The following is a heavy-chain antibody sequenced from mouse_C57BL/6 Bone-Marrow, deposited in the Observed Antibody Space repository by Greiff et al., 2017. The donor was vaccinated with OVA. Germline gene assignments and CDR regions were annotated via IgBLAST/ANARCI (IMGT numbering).Heavy chain of an antibody. CDR1: GFTFTDYY. D-gene: IGHD2-2*01. V-gene: IGHV7-3*01. Sequence: EVKLVESGGGLVQPGGSLSLSCAASGFTFTDYYMSWVRQPPGKALEWLGFIRNKANGYTTEYSASVKGWFTISRDNSQSILYLQMNALRAEDSATYYCARLEVTTGYYYAMDYWGQGTSVTVSS. J-gene: IGHJ4*01. CDR2: IRNKANGYTT. CDR3: ARLEVTTGYYYAMDY.